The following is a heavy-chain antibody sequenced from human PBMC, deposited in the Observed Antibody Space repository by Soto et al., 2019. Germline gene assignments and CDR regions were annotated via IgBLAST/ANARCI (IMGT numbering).Heavy chain of an antibody. V-gene: IGHV1-3*01. CDR3: ARDLGGWPDY. Sequence: ASXKVYLEAFGYTFTRYAMHFVRQAPGQRLEWMGWINAGNGNTKYSQKFQGRVTITRDTSASTAYMELSSLRSEDTAVYYCARDLGGWPDYWGQGTLVTVSS. CDR2: INAGNGNT. J-gene: IGHJ4*02. D-gene: IGHD2-15*01. CDR1: GYTFTRYA.